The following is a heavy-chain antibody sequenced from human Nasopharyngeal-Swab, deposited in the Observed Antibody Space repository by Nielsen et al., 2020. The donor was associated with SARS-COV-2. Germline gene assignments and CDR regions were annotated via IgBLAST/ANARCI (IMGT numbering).Heavy chain of an antibody. J-gene: IGHJ4*02. V-gene: IGHV3-21*01. CDR3: ARSPYYDFWSGYYTRFDH. Sequence: WIRQPPGKGLEWVSSISSSSTYIYYADSVKGRFTVSRDNAKNSLYLQMSSLRTEDAAVYYCARSPYYDFWSGYYTRFDHWGRGTLVTVSS. CDR2: ISSSSTYI. D-gene: IGHD3-3*01.